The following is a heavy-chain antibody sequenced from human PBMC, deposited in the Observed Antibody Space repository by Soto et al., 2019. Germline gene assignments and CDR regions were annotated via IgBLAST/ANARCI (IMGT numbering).Heavy chain of an antibody. Sequence: EVQLVESGGGLIQPGGSLRLSCAASGFTVSSNYMSWVRQAPGKGLEWVSVIYSGGSTYYADSVKGRFTISRDNSKNTLYLQMNSVRAEDTAVYYCARDGYYGSGSPSGRGQGTLVTVSS. D-gene: IGHD3-10*01. V-gene: IGHV3-53*01. J-gene: IGHJ4*02. CDR2: IYSGGST. CDR3: ARDGYYGSGSPSG. CDR1: GFTVSSNY.